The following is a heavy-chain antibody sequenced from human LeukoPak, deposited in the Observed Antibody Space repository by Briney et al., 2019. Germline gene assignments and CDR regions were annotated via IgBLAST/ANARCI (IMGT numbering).Heavy chain of an antibody. CDR3: ARLYGDYWNYFDY. J-gene: IGHJ4*02. CDR1: GYSFTNYW. V-gene: IGHV5-51*01. D-gene: IGHD4-17*01. Sequence: GESLKISCKGSGYSFTNYWIGWVRQMPGKGLEWMGIIYPGDSETRNSPSFQGQVTISVDKSITTAYLQWSSLKASDTAMYYCARLYGDYWNYFDYWGQGTLVTVSS. CDR2: IYPGDSET.